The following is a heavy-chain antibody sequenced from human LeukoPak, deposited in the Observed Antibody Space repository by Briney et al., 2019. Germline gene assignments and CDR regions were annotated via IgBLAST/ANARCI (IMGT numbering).Heavy chain of an antibody. CDR2: IFYSGTT. Sequence: PSETLSLTCTVSGGSISSTAYYWVWIRQPPGKGLEWIGTIFYSGTTYYNPSLKSRLTISVDTSKNQFSLRLNSVTAADTAIYYCARRLGTYNPYLDSWGQGTLVTVSS. CDR1: GGSISSTAYY. D-gene: IGHD1-14*01. CDR3: ARRLGTYNPYLDS. J-gene: IGHJ4*02. V-gene: IGHV4-39*01.